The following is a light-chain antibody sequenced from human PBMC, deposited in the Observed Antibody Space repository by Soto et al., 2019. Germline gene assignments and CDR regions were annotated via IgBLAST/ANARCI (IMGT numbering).Light chain of an antibody. Sequence: QSALNHPAPVSGSPGQSITISFTGNNSEVVGYNYVSWYQQHPGKAPKLMIYDVSNRPSGVSNRFSGSKSGNTASLTISGLQAEDEADYYCSSYTSSSTLSYVFGTGTKVTVL. CDR2: DVS. CDR1: NSEVVGYNY. V-gene: IGLV2-14*01. CDR3: SSYTSSSTLSYV. J-gene: IGLJ1*01.